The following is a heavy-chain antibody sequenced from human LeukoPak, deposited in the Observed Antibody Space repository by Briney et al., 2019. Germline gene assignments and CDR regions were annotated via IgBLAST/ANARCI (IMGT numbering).Heavy chain of an antibody. CDR3: ANGGSIAVATPLDY. D-gene: IGHD6-19*01. Sequence: PGGSLRLSCAASGFTFSSYAMSWVRQAPGKGLERVSGITGSGGSTYYADSVKGRFTISRDNSKNTLYLQMNRLRAEDTAVYYCANGGSIAVATPLDYWGQGTLVTVSS. CDR1: GFTFSSYA. CDR2: ITGSGGST. J-gene: IGHJ4*02. V-gene: IGHV3-23*01.